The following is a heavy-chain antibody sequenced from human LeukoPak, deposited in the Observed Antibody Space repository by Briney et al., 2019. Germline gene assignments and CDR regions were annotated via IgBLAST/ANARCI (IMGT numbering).Heavy chain of an antibody. CDR1: GFSCRIYV. Sequence: TGGSLRLSCVCSGFSCRIYVMTWVREATGKGLEWVSTINNGGSSTWYADSVKGRFTMSRDNSKTTVSLQMESLRAEDTAVYYCARRGAEQGNGLDVWGQGTTVAVSS. J-gene: IGHJ6*02. D-gene: IGHD1-26*01. CDR2: INNGGSST. V-gene: IGHV3-23*05. CDR3: ARRGAEQGNGLDV.